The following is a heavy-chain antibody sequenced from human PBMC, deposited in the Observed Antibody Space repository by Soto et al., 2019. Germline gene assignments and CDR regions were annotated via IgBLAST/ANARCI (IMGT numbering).Heavy chain of an antibody. Sequence: GGSLRLSCAASGFTFGSFTMNWVRQAPGKGLEWVSSISSSSTYIYYAESVKGRFTVSRDNAKNSLYLQMNSLRAEDTAVYYCARVGDCSGGTCLYYGMDVWGQGTTVTVSS. D-gene: IGHD2-15*01. V-gene: IGHV3-21*01. J-gene: IGHJ6*02. CDR2: ISSSSTYI. CDR1: GFTFGSFT. CDR3: ARVGDCSGGTCLYYGMDV.